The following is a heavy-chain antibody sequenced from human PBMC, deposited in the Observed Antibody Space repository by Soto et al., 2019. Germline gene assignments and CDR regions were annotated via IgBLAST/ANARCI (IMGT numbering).Heavy chain of an antibody. J-gene: IGHJ4*02. CDR2: ISGGGGST. Sequence: EVQLLESGGGLVQPGGSLRLSCAASRFTFNTYAMAWVRQAPGKGLEWVSGISGGGGSTHYADSVKGRFIISRDNSKNTVDLQMNSLRVEDTAVYYCAKRWGVNYYAAFDYWGQGILVIVSS. CDR1: RFTFNTYA. D-gene: IGHD1-26*01. CDR3: AKRWGVNYYAAFDY. V-gene: IGHV3-23*01.